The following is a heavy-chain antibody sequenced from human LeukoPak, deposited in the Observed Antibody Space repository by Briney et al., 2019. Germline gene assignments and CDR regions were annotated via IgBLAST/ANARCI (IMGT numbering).Heavy chain of an antibody. CDR2: ISGSGGST. D-gene: IGHD3-3*01. Sequence: PGGSLRLSCAASGFTFSSYVMNWVRQAPGKGLEWVSAISGSGGSTYYAHSVKGRFTIPRDNSNNTLFLQMNSLRAEDTALYYCAKEGIRLLEGYYMDVWGKGTTVTVSS. CDR3: AKEGIRLLEGYYMDV. J-gene: IGHJ6*03. CDR1: GFTFSSYV. V-gene: IGHV3-23*01.